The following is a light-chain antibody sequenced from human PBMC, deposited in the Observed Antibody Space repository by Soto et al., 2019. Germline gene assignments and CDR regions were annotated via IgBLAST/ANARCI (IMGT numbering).Light chain of an antibody. J-gene: IGLJ3*02. Sequence: QSVLTQPPSVSEAPGQRVTIYCTGSSSNIGAGYDVHWYQQLPETAPKLLIYGNNNRPSGVPDRFSGSKSGTSASLAITGLQAEDEADYYCQSYDSSLSGWVFGGGTKLTVL. CDR1: SSNIGAGYD. CDR3: QSYDSSLSGWV. CDR2: GNN. V-gene: IGLV1-40*01.